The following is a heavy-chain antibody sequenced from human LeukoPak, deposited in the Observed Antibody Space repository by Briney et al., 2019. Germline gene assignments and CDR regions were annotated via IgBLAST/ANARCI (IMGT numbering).Heavy chain of an antibody. CDR2: INHSGST. J-gene: IGHJ5*02. V-gene: IGHV4-38-2*01. Sequence: PSETLSLTCAVSGYSISSGYYWGWIRQPPGKGLEWIGSINHSGSTYYNPSLKSRVTISVDTSKNQFSLKLSSVTAADTAVYYCAREIKWELRNWFDPWGQGTLVTVSS. D-gene: IGHD1-26*01. CDR1: GYSISSGYY. CDR3: AREIKWELRNWFDP.